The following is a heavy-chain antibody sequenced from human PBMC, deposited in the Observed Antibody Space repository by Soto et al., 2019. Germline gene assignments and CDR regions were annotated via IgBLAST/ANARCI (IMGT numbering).Heavy chain of an antibody. CDR1: GFTFSSFG. J-gene: IGHJ4*02. V-gene: IGHV3-30*18. D-gene: IGHD5-12*01. CDR2: ISYDGIDK. Sequence: QVQLVESGGGVVQPGGSLRLSCAASGFTFSSFGIHWVRQAPGKGLEWVAVISYDGIDKNYGDSVKGRFTISRENSKNMVYLQMNSLRAEDTAVYYYAKDLREMATIRPDYWGQGILVTVSS. CDR3: AKDLREMATIRPDY.